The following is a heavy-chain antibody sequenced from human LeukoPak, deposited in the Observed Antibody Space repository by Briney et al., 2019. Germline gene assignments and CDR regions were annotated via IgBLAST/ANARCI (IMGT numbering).Heavy chain of an antibody. V-gene: IGHV3-73*01. J-gene: IGHJ4*02. Sequence: GGSLRLSCAASGVTFSGSAMHSGRQASGKRLGRVGRIRSKANSYATAYAASVKGRFTISRDDSKNTAYLQMNSLRAEDTAVYYCARDPGSGYEEHFDYWGQGTLVSVSS. CDR3: ARDPGSGYEEHFDY. CDR1: GVTFSGSA. CDR2: IRSKANSYAT. D-gene: IGHD5-12*01.